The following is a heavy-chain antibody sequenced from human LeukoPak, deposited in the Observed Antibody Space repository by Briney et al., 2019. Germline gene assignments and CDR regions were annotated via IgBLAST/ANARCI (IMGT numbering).Heavy chain of an antibody. Sequence: SETLSLTCTVSGGSISSYYWSWIRQPPGKGLEWIGYIYYSGSTNYNPSLKSRVTISVDRSKNQFSLKLSSVTAADTAVYYCARVADCSSTSCPPFYYYMDVWGKGTTVTVSS. CDR1: GGSISSYY. CDR3: ARVADCSSTSCPPFYYYMDV. D-gene: IGHD2-2*01. J-gene: IGHJ6*03. V-gene: IGHV4-59*12. CDR2: IYYSGST.